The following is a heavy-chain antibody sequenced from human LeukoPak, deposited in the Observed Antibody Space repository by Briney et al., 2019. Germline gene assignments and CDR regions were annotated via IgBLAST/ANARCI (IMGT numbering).Heavy chain of an antibody. J-gene: IGHJ6*02. CDR1: GYTFTSYG. CDR2: ISAYNGNT. CDR3: ARDQGDYSSQFYYYYGMDV. D-gene: IGHD4-11*01. Sequence: ASVKVSCKASGYTFTSYGISWVRQAPGQGLEWMGWISAYNGNTNYAQKLQGRVTMTTDTSTSTAYMELRSLRSDDTAVYYCARDQGDYSSQFYYYYGMDVWGQGTTVTASS. V-gene: IGHV1-18*01.